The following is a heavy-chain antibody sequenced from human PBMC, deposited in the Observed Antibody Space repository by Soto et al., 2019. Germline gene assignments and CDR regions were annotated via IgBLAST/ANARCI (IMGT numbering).Heavy chain of an antibody. Sequence: KVSCKGSGYSFTSYWIGWVCQMPGKGLEWMGIIYPGDSDTRYSPSFQGQVTISADKSISTAYLQWSSLKASDTAMYYCARLPFWSGYYTESYYYYYYMDVWGKGTTVTVSS. CDR1: GYSFTSYW. J-gene: IGHJ6*03. CDR2: IYPGDSDT. D-gene: IGHD3-3*01. CDR3: ARLPFWSGYYTESYYYYYYMDV. V-gene: IGHV5-51*01.